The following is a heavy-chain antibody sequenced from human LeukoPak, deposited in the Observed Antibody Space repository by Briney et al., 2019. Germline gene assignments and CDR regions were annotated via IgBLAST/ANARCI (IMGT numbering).Heavy chain of an antibody. V-gene: IGHV4-59*01. CDR2: IYYSGST. J-gene: IGHJ4*02. CDR3: AREVGYFDY. CDR1: GGSITGYY. D-gene: IGHD3-10*01. Sequence: SETLSLTCTVSGGSITGYYWSWIRQPPGKGLEWIGYIYYSGSTNYNPSLKSRVTISVDTSKNQFSLKLSSVTAADTAVYYCAREVGYFDYWGQGTLVTVSS.